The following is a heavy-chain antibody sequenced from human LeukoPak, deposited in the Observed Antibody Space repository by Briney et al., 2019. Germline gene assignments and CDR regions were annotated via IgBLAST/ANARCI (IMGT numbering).Heavy chain of an antibody. J-gene: IGHJ4*02. Sequence: SETLSLTCAVSGGSITNSYWSWIRQPPGQGLEWIGYIYYSGNTKYSPSLKSRVTISVDTSKNQFSLNLSSVTAADTAVYFCARDRTGFGELADYWGQGTLVTVSS. CDR1: GGSITNSY. D-gene: IGHD3-10*01. CDR2: IYYSGNT. CDR3: ARDRTGFGELADY. V-gene: IGHV4-59*01.